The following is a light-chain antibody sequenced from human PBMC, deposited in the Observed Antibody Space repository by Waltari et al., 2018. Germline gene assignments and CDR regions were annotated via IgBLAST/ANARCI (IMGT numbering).Light chain of an antibody. Sequence: SYELTQPPSVSVSPGQTASITCSGDKLGDKYACWYQQRPGQSPVLVIYEDTKRPSGIPERFSCSNSGNTATLTISGTQAIDEADYYCQAWDSRTEVFGGGTKLTVL. V-gene: IGLV3-1*01. CDR1: KLGDKY. CDR3: QAWDSRTEV. CDR2: EDT. J-gene: IGLJ2*01.